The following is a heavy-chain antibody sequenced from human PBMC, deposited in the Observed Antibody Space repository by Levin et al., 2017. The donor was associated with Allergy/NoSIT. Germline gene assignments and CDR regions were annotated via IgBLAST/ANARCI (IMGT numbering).Heavy chain of an antibody. Sequence: LSLTCAASGFTFSTSWMSWVRQAPGKGLEWVANINPDGSGKYYVGSVKGRFTVSRDNAKDSLFLQMSSLRAEDTAVFYCATISDYRFDYWGQGTLVTVSS. D-gene: IGHD4-17*01. CDR3: ATISDYRFDY. CDR2: INPDGSGK. J-gene: IGHJ4*02. CDR1: GFTFSTSW. V-gene: IGHV3-7*01.